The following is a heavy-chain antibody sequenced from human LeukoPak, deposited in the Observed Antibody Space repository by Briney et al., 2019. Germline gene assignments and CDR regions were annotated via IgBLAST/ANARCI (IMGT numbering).Heavy chain of an antibody. D-gene: IGHD6-6*01. V-gene: IGHV1-46*01. CDR1: GYTFTKYY. Sequence: ASVKVSCKESGYTFTKYYMHWVRQAPGQGLEWMGIINPSGGSTSYAQKFQGRVTMTRDTSTSRVYMEVSSLRSEDTAVYYCARDSNSGAFDIWGQGTMVTVSS. CDR3: ARDSNSGAFDI. J-gene: IGHJ3*02. CDR2: INPSGGST.